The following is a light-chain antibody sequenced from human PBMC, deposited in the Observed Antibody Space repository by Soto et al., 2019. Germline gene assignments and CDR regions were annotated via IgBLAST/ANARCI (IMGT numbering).Light chain of an antibody. V-gene: IGLV2-23*01. CDR1: SSDVGSYNF. J-gene: IGLJ1*01. Sequence: QSALTQPASVSGSPGQSITISCTGTSSDVGSYNFVSWYQQHPGKAPKVMIYEGSKRPSGVSNRFSGSKSGNTASLTISGLQAEDEADYYCCSYASSSTWVFGTGTKVTVL. CDR3: CSYASSSTWV. CDR2: EGS.